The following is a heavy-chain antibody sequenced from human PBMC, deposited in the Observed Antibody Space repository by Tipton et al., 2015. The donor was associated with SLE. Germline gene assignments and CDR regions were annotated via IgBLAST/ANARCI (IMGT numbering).Heavy chain of an antibody. V-gene: IGHV4-38-2*01. D-gene: IGHD1-14*01. Sequence: TLSLTCAVSGDSITSDYYWGWLRQPPGKGLEWIASINHSGTTYYNPSLKSRVTESLDTSKNQFSLKLSSVTAADTAVYYCARTLGYKYFFDHWGQGTLVTVSS. CDR2: INHSGTT. CDR1: GDSITSDYY. J-gene: IGHJ4*02. CDR3: ARTLGYKYFFDH.